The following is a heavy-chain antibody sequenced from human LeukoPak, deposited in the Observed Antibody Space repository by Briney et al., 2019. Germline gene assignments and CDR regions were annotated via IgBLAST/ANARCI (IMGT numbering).Heavy chain of an antibody. CDR2: IYHTGGT. CDR1: GGSVSSDNYS. V-gene: IGHV4-30-2*01. CDR3: ARTMVRGEMDF. D-gene: IGHD3-10*01. Sequence: SETLSLTCAVSGGSVSSDNYSWSWVRPPPGKGLEWIGYIYHTGGTYYNPSLKSRVTISIDRSQNQFSLKLSSVTAADTAVYYCARTMVRGEMDFWGQGALVTVSS. J-gene: IGHJ4*02.